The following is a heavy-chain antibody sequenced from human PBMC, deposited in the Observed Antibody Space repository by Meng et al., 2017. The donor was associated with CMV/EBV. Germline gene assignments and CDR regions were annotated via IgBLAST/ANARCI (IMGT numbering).Heavy chain of an antibody. CDR3: ARGNNWDRLLDF. CDR1: GYTFTGYY. J-gene: IGHJ4*02. D-gene: IGHD3-3*01. Sequence: ASVKVSCKASGYTFTGYYIHWVRQAPGHGLEWMGWITPMSGGTNYAQNFQDRVTMTRDMSTNTAYMELSRVRSDDTAVYYCARGNNWDRLLDFWGQGTLVTVSS. CDR2: ITPMSGGT. V-gene: IGHV1-2*02.